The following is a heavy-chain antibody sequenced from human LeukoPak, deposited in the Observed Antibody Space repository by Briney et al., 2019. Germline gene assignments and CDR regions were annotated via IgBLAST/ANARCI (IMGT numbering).Heavy chain of an antibody. J-gene: IGHJ3*01. Sequence: GWALRLSCVGCRFSFSRHAMNEVRPAAGRAPEGVSSIFGSGATSYYADSVKGRLKISRENSGNTFYLQMETLRAEDSATYYCTKAVGGGRDAYDVWGLGTRVIVSS. D-gene: IGHD3-16*01. V-gene: IGHV3-23*05. CDR1: RFSFSRHA. CDR2: IFGSGATS. CDR3: TKAVGGGRDAYDV.